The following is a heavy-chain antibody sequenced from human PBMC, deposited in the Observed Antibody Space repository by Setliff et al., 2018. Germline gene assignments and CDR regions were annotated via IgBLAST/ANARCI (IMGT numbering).Heavy chain of an antibody. J-gene: IGHJ4*02. CDR2: IHHSGKA. V-gene: IGHV4-38-2*01. CDR1: GFSISSGYY. CDR3: ARSSQSGWPVSGY. Sequence: SETLSLTCAVSGFSISSGYYWGWIRQPPGKGLEWIVNIHHSGKAYYNPSLKSRVTISVDTSKNQFSLKLSSVTAADTAVYYCARSSQSGWPVSGYWGQGTLVTVSS. D-gene: IGHD6-19*01.